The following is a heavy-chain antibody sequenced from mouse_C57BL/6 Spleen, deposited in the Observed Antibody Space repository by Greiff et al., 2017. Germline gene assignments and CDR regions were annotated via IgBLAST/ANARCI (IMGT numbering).Heavy chain of an antibody. CDR2: INPSSGYT. D-gene: IGHD2-4*01. J-gene: IGHJ2*01. CDR3: ARRGDDYGYFDY. V-gene: IGHV1-4*01. CDR1: GYTFTSYT. Sequence: VQLQQSGAELARPGASVKMSCKASGYTFTSYTMHWVKQRPGQGLEWIGYINPSSGYTKYNQKFKDKATLTADKSSSTAYMQLSSRTSEDSAVYYCARRGDDYGYFDYWGQGTTLTVSS.